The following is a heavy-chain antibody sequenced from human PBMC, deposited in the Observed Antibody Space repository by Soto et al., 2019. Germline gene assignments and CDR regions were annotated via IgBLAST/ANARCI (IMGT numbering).Heavy chain of an antibody. CDR1: GGSISSGGYY. CDR2: IYYSGST. V-gene: IGHV4-31*03. D-gene: IGHD4-17*01. Sequence: QVQLQESGPGLVKPSQTLSLTCTVSGGSISSGGYYWSWIRQHPGKGREWIGYIYYSGSTYYNPSLKSRVPMSVDTSKNQFSQKLSSVTAADTAVYYCATLNRDYGGLWFDPWGQGTLVTVSS. J-gene: IGHJ5*02. CDR3: ATLNRDYGGLWFDP.